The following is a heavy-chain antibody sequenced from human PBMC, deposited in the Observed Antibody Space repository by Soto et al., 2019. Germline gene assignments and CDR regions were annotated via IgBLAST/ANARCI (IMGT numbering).Heavy chain of an antibody. CDR3: ARGCSSTSCYARHAWWFDP. CDR1: GGSISSYY. D-gene: IGHD2-2*01. Sequence: SETLSLTCTVSGGSISSYYWSWIRQPPGKGLEWIGYIYYSGSTNYNPSLKSRVTISVDTSKNQFSLKLSSVTAADTAVYYCARGCSSTSCYARHAWWFDPWGQGTLVTVSS. J-gene: IGHJ5*02. V-gene: IGHV4-59*08. CDR2: IYYSGST.